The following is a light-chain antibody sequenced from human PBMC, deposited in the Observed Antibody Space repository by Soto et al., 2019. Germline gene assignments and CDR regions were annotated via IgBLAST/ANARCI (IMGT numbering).Light chain of an antibody. CDR3: AAWDVSLNGVR. J-gene: IGLJ3*02. V-gene: IGLV1-44*01. Sequence: QSVLTQPASASGTPGQRVTISCSGSSPNIGGNAVNWYQQVPGTAPKLLIYRNNQRPSGVPDRISGTKSGTSASLAISGLQSEDEADYYCAAWDVSLNGVRFGGGTKLTVL. CDR2: RNN. CDR1: SPNIGGNA.